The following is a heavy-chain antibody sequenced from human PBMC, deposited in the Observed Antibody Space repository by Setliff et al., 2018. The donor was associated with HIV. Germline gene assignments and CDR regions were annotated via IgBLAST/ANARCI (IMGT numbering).Heavy chain of an antibody. J-gene: IGHJ4*02. D-gene: IGHD2-2*01. Sequence: ASVKVSCKPSGHTFTNYDIHWMRRATGQGLEWMGWMNPNSGVSGYALKFHDRVTMTRDTSITTAYMELSSLTSEDTAAYYCARGYCSSTSCYGIYYFDNWGQGTPVTVSS. CDR2: MNPNSGVS. CDR1: GHTFTNYD. V-gene: IGHV1-8*01. CDR3: ARGYCSSTSCYGIYYFDN.